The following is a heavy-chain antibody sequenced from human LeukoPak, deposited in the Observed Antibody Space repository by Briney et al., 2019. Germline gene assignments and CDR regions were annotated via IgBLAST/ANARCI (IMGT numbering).Heavy chain of an antibody. V-gene: IGHV3-30*04. J-gene: IGHJ5*02. CDR2: TSYDGTGE. D-gene: IGHD1-26*01. Sequence: GGSLRLSCAASGFSFGRYDMHWVRQAPGKGLEWVGSTSYDGTGELYADFVKGRFSISRDNSRNTLSLQMDTLRPEDTAIYYCARAKGLAGSYLDNWFDPWGQGTRVIVSS. CDR1: GFSFGRYD. CDR3: ARAKGLAGSYLDNWFDP.